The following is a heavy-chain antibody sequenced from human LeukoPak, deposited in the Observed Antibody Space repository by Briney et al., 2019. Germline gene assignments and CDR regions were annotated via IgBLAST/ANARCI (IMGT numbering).Heavy chain of an antibody. CDR3: AKTPTGYSSPQHPDY. CDR2: IRYDGSNK. D-gene: IGHD6-13*01. Sequence: PGGSLRLSCAASGFTFSSYGMHWVRQAPGKGLEWVAFIRYDGSNKYYADSVKGRFTISRDNSKNTLYLQMNSLRAEDTAVYYCAKTPTGYSSPQHPDYWGQGTLVTVSS. J-gene: IGHJ4*02. V-gene: IGHV3-30*02. CDR1: GFTFSSYG.